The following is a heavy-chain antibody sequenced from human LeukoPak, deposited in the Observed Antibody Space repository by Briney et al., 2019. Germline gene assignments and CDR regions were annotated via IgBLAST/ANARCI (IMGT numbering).Heavy chain of an antibody. CDR1: GFTFDDYV. CDR2: ITWDGGTT. J-gene: IGHJ4*02. D-gene: IGHD3-9*01. Sequence: GGSLRLSCAASGFTFDDYVMHWVRQAPGKGLEWVSLITWDGGTTSYADSVQGRFTISRDSNKNSLYLQMKSLRPDDTAFYYCTKSALTGDQFDSWGQGTLVTVSS. V-gene: IGHV3-43D*03. CDR3: TKSALTGDQFDS.